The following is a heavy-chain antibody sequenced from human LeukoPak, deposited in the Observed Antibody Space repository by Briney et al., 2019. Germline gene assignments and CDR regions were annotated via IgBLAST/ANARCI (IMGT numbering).Heavy chain of an antibody. Sequence: PSETLSLTCAVSGGSFSGYYWSWIRQPPGKGLEWIGEINHSGSTNYNPSLKSRVTISVDTSKNQFSLKLSSVTAADTAVYYCAGSSSWYPGSYWGQGTLVTVSS. CDR3: AGSSSWYPGSY. D-gene: IGHD6-13*01. J-gene: IGHJ4*02. CDR2: INHSGST. CDR1: GGSFSGYY. V-gene: IGHV4-34*01.